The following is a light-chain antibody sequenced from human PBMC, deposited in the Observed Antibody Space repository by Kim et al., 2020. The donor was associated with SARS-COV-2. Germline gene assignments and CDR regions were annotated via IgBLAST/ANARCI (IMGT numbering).Light chain of an antibody. V-gene: IGKV1-12*01. Sequence: DIQMTQSPSSVFASVGDTVTISCRASQDINNWLAWFQQEPGKAPKLLIYGAYNLQSGVPSRFIGSESGTDFTLTINSLQPEDFALYYCKQAADFPRTLGPGSKVDIK. CDR3: KQAADFPRT. J-gene: IGKJ1*01. CDR2: GAY. CDR1: QDINNW.